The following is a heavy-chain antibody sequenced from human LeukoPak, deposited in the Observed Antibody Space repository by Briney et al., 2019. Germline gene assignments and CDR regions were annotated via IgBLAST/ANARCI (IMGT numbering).Heavy chain of an antibody. Sequence: SQTLSLTCTVSGGSISSGDYYWSWIRQPPGKGLEWIGYIYYSGSTYYNPSLKSRVTISVDTSKNQFSLNLSSVTATDTAKYYCARHLFYYYYYMDVWGQRDHGHRLL. CDR3: ARHLFYYYYYMDV. V-gene: IGHV4-30-4*08. CDR2: IYYSGST. CDR1: GGSISSGDYY. J-gene: IGHJ6*03.